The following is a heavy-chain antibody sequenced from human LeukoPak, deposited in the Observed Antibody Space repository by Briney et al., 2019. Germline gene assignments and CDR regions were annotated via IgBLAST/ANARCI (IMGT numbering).Heavy chain of an antibody. D-gene: IGHD5-18*01. CDR3: ARTAGYSYGLH. J-gene: IGHJ4*02. CDR1: GDSINSNNYY. V-gene: IGHV4-39*07. CDR2: IYDSGST. Sequence: SETLSLTCTVSGDSINSNNYYWGWIRQPPGKGLEWIGSIYDSGSTYYNPSLKSRVTISVDTSKNQFSLKLSSVTAADTAVYYCARTAGYSYGLHWGQGTLVTVSS.